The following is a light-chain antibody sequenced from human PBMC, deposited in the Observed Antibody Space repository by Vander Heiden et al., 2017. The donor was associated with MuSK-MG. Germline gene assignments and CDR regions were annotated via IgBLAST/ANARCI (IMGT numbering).Light chain of an antibody. Sequence: DIQMTQSPSTLSASVGDKVTITCRASQSIGPCLAWYPQRPGEAPKLLIYKASTLESGVPSRFSGSGFGTQFTLTISGLQPDDFATYYCQQYDSYSSTFGQGTNLEL. CDR1: QSIGPC. CDR3: QQYDSYSST. V-gene: IGKV1-5*03. J-gene: IGKJ2*02. CDR2: KAS.